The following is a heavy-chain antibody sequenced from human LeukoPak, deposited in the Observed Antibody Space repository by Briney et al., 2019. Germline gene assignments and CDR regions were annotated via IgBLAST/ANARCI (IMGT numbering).Heavy chain of an antibody. CDR1: GYTFTGYY. CDR2: MNPNSGGS. D-gene: IGHD6-19*01. Sequence: ASVKVSCKTSGYTFTGYYMHWVRQAPGQGLEWMGWMNPNSGGSNYAQKFQGRVTMTRDTSIGTAYMELSSLRSDDAAVYYCATRVVAGIPYYFDHWGQGTLVTVSS. V-gene: IGHV1-2*02. J-gene: IGHJ4*02. CDR3: ATRVVAGIPYYFDH.